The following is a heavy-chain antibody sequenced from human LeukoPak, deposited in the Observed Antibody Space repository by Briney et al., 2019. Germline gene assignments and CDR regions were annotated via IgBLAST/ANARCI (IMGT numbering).Heavy chain of an antibody. Sequence: SETLSLTCTVSGGSISSYYWSWIRQPPGKGLEWVGSIYNTGSTYYNPSLKSRVTISADTSKNQFSLNLSSVTASDTAVYYCASRRGGSGSYFSYWGQGTLVTVSS. D-gene: IGHD1-26*01. CDR1: GGSISSYY. CDR3: ASRRGGSGSYFSY. J-gene: IGHJ4*02. CDR2: IYNTGST. V-gene: IGHV4-59*05.